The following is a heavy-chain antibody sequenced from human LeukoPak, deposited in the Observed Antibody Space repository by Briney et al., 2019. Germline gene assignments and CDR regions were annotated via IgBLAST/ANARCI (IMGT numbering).Heavy chain of an antibody. V-gene: IGHV3-7*01. Sequence: GGSLRLSCAASGFTFISYWMSWVRQAPGKGLEWVANIKQDGSEKYYVDSVKGRFTISRDNAKNSLYLQMNSLRAEDTAVYYCARAGMYYYGSGGDYWGQGTLVTVSS. CDR1: GFTFISYW. CDR3: ARAGMYYYGSGGDY. J-gene: IGHJ4*02. D-gene: IGHD3-10*01. CDR2: IKQDGSEK.